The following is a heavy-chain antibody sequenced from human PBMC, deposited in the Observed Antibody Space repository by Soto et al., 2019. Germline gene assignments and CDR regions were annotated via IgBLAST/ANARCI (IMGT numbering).Heavy chain of an antibody. Sequence: QVQLVESGGGVVQPGRSLRLSCAASGFTFSSYGMHWVRQAPGKGLEWVAVISYDGSNEYYADSVKGRFTISRDNSKNTLYLQMNSLRAEDTAVQYCAKGGRWLQVGLDYWGQGTLVTVSS. CDR1: GFTFSSYG. D-gene: IGHD5-12*01. CDR3: AKGGRWLQVGLDY. J-gene: IGHJ4*02. CDR2: ISYDGSNE. V-gene: IGHV3-30*18.